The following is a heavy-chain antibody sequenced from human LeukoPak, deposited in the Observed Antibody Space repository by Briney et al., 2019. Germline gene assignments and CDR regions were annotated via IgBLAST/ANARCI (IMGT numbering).Heavy chain of an antibody. CDR3: ARARYYDSTGYRKPVDY. CDR2: INHGGST. Sequence: SETLSLTCAVYSWSFSRYYWSWIRQSPGKGLEWIGEINHGGSTNYNPSLKSRVTISVGTSKNQFSLKLSSVTAADTAVYYCARARYYDSTGYRKPVDYWGQGTLVTVSS. D-gene: IGHD3-22*01. J-gene: IGHJ4*02. V-gene: IGHV4-34*01. CDR1: SWSFSRYY.